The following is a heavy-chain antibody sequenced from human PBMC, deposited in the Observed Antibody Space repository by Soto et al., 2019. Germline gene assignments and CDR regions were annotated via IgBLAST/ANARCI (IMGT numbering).Heavy chain of an antibody. D-gene: IGHD3-9*01. J-gene: IGHJ4*02. CDR1: GFSLSTSGVG. CDR3: AHKGPEDWPLDY. V-gene: IGHV2-5*02. Sequence: SGPPGEPTQTLTLTCAFSGFSLSTSGVGVGWIRQPPGKALEWLAVIYWDDSKHYSPSLRSRLTITKDTSKNQVVLTMTNMDPMDTGTFYCAHKGPEDWPLDYWGQGTLVTVSS. CDR2: IYWDDSK.